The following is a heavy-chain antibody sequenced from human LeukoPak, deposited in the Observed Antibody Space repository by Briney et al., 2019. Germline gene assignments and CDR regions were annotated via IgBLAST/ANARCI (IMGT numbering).Heavy chain of an antibody. Sequence: GASVKVSCKASGGTFSSYAISWVRQAPGQGLEWMGGIIPIFGTANYAQKFQGRVTITADESTSTAYMELSSLRSEDTAVYYCARVINYGSGSYYKGALNYWGQGTLVTVSS. CDR1: GGTFSSYA. CDR3: ARVINYGSGSYYKGALNY. CDR2: IIPIFGTA. D-gene: IGHD3-10*01. J-gene: IGHJ4*02. V-gene: IGHV1-69*13.